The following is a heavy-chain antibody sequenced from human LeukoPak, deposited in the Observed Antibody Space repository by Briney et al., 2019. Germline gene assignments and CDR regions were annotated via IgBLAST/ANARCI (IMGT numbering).Heavy chain of an antibody. J-gene: IGHJ4*02. CDR3: ARDRSSWYYCDY. D-gene: IGHD6-13*01. CDR1: GYTFTSYY. Sequence: ASVKVSCKASGYTFTSYYMHWVRQAPGQGLEWMGIINPSGGSTSYAQKLQGRVTMTRDTSTSTVYMELSSLRSEDTAVYYCARDRSSWYYCDYWGQGTLVTVSS. CDR2: INPSGGST. V-gene: IGHV1-46*01.